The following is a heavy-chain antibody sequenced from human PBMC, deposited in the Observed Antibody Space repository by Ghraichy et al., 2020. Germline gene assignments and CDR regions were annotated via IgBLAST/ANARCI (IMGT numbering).Heavy chain of an antibody. CDR2: VYYTGST. Sequence: SETLSLTCTVSGDSISTYYWTWIRQPPGKGLEWIGYVYYTGSTNYNPSLESRVTISVDTSKNQFSLKLTSVTAADTAVYYCARRVAVRPFYGMDVWGQGTTVTVSS. J-gene: IGHJ6*02. V-gene: IGHV4-59*08. D-gene: IGHD6-6*01. CDR3: ARRVAVRPFYGMDV. CDR1: GDSISTYY.